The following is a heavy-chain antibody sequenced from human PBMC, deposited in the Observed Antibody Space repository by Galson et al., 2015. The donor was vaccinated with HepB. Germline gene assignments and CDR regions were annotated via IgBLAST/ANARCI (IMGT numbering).Heavy chain of an antibody. CDR2: ISVSGGNT. CDR3: AKDREAIDGKATYGLDV. Sequence: SLRLSCAASGFPFNNYAMSWVRQAPGKGLEWVSSISVSGGNTWYVASVRGRFTISRDNFHNTLYLQMDSLRADDTAVYYCAKDREAIDGKATYGLDVWGQGTTVIVSS. D-gene: IGHD4-23*01. J-gene: IGHJ6*02. V-gene: IGHV3-23*01. CDR1: GFPFNNYA.